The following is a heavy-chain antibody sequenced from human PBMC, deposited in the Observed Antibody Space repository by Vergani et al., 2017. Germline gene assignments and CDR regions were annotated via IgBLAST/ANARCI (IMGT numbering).Heavy chain of an antibody. D-gene: IGHD4-17*01. CDR1: GYTFTSYY. CDR3: ARGDYAKGGYYYYYGMDV. Sequence: QVQLVQSGAEVKKPGASVKVSCKASGYTFTSYYMHWVRQAPGQGLEWMGIINPSGGSTSYAQKFQGRVTMTRDTSTSTVYVELSSLRSEDTAVYYCARGDYAKGGYYYYYGMDVWGQGTTVTVSS. V-gene: IGHV1-46*03. J-gene: IGHJ6*02. CDR2: INPSGGST.